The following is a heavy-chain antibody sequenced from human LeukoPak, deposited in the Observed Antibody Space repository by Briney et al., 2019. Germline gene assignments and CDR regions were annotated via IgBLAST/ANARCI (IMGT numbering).Heavy chain of an antibody. CDR2: ISAYNGNT. CDR3: ARANRCELAEYFQH. D-gene: IGHD1-26*01. CDR1: GYTFTSYG. J-gene: IGHJ1*01. Sequence: GASVKVSCKASGYTFTSYGISWVRQAPGQGLEWMGWISAYNGNTNYAQKLQGRVTMTTDTSTSTAYMELRSLRSDDTAVYYCARANRCELAEYFQHWGPGTLVTVSS. V-gene: IGHV1-18*01.